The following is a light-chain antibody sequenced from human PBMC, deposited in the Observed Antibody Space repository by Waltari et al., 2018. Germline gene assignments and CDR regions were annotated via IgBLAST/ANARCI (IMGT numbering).Light chain of an antibody. CDR2: QDS. Sequence: YELTQPPSVSVSPGPPVSITCSGGKLAAKYVWWYQQKTGQSPVLVMQQDSRRPSGIPERFAGSSSGNTATLTISGTQAMDEADYYCQAWDTISDVVFGGGTRLTVL. CDR3: QAWDTISDVV. CDR1: KLAAKY. V-gene: IGLV3-1*01. J-gene: IGLJ2*01.